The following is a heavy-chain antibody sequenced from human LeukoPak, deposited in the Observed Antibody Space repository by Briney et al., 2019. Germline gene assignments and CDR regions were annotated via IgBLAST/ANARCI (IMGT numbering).Heavy chain of an antibody. CDR1: GGSISSSSYY. Sequence: PSETLSLTCTVSGGSISSSSYYWGWIRQPPGKGLEWIGSIYYSGGTYYTPSLKSRVTISIDTSKNQFSLKLSSVAAADTAVYYCARHGRAIVDYYYYMDVWGTGTTVTVSS. D-gene: IGHD3-22*01. CDR2: IYYSGGT. CDR3: ARHGRAIVDYYYYMDV. V-gene: IGHV4-39*01. J-gene: IGHJ6*03.